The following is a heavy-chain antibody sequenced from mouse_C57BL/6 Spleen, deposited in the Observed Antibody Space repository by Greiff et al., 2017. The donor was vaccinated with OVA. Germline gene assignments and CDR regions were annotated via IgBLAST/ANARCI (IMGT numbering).Heavy chain of an antibody. CDR2: IYPGSGST. V-gene: IGHV1-55*01. Sequence: QVQLQQPGAELVKPGASVKMSCKASGYTFTSYWITWVKLRPGQGLEWIGDIYPGSGSTNYNEKFKSKATLTVDTTSSTAYMQLSSLTSEDAAVYYCARSSYDYDGAMDYWGQGTSVTVSS. CDR1: GYTFTSYW. CDR3: ARSSYDYDGAMDY. J-gene: IGHJ4*01. D-gene: IGHD2-4*01.